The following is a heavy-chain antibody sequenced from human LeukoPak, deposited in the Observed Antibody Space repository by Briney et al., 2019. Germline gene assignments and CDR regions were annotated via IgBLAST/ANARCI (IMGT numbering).Heavy chain of an antibody. V-gene: IGHV3-53*01. CDR3: ARGMNWNALSLDS. CDR2: IYKGGTP. J-gene: IGHJ4*02. Sequence: PGGSLRLSCSGSGFIGGSEYMTWVRQAPGKGLEYVSVIYKGGTPEYADSVRGRFTISRDNSKNTLYLQMDSLRADDTAVYYCARGMNWNALSLDSWGQGTLVTVS. CDR1: GFIGGSEY. D-gene: IGHD1-1*01.